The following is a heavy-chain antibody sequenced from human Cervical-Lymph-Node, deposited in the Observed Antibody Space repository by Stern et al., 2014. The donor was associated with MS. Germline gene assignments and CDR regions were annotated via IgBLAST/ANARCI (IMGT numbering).Heavy chain of an antibody. J-gene: IGHJ4*02. CDR1: GFTFSSYS. V-gene: IGHV3-21*01. CDR3: ARDRSGYYYDSSGYNNPPFDY. Sequence: EVQLVESGGGLVKPGGSLRLSCAASGFTFSSYSMNWVRQAPGKGLEWVSSISSSSSYVYYAASVKGGFTISRDTAKNLLYLNMNSLRAEDTAVYYCARDRSGYYYDSSGYNNPPFDYWGQGTLVTVSS. D-gene: IGHD3-22*01. CDR2: ISSSSSYV.